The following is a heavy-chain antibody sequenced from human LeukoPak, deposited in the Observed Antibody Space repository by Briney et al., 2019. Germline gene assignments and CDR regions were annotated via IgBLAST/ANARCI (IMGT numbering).Heavy chain of an antibody. CDR3: AREAITIFGLVRTQTTKGPHRFDP. Sequence: ASVTVSCMASGYTFTSYHMHWVRQAPGQGLEWMGIINPSGGSTNYAQRFRGRVTMTRDMSTGTVYMELSSLTSKDTAVYYCAREAITIFGLVRTQTTKGPHRFDPWGQGTLVTVSS. CDR2: INPSGGST. V-gene: IGHV1-46*01. J-gene: IGHJ5*02. D-gene: IGHD3-3*01. CDR1: GYTFTSYH.